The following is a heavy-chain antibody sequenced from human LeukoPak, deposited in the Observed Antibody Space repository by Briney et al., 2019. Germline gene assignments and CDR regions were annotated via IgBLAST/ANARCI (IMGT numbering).Heavy chain of an antibody. CDR1: GVSTSSIY. CDR2: LFTSRST. CDR3: ARLRQELAFGLPSWYFDS. V-gene: IGHV4-4*07. D-gene: IGHD6-13*01. Sequence: PSETLSLTCSVSGVSTSSIYWSWIRQPARKGLEWIGRLFTSRSTKYNPSLQSRVTMSGDTSKNQILLIFSSVTVSVTAVYYCARLRQELAFGLPSWYFDSWGRSTLVTVS. J-gene: IGHJ2*01.